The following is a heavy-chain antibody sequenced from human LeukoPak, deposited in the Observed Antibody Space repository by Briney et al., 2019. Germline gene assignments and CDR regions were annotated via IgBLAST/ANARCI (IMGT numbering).Heavy chain of an antibody. CDR2: IYSSGST. D-gene: IGHD2-15*01. CDR1: CASIRTYY. Sequence: SQTLSLICSVSCASIRTYYWNWIRQPAGKGLEWIGQIYSSGSTNYNPSLKSRVTMSVDTSKQQFSLQLNSVNAADTAVYYCARGGRGSGDYYYYYGMDVWGQGTTVTVSS. CDR3: ARGGRGSGDYYYYYGMDV. V-gene: IGHV4-4*07. J-gene: IGHJ6*02.